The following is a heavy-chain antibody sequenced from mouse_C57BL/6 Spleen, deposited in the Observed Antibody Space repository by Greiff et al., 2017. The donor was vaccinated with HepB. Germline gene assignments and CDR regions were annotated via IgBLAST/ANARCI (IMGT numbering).Heavy chain of an antibody. Sequence: VQLQEPGPELVKPGASVKMSCKASGYTFTDYNMHWVKQSHGKSLEWIGYINPNNGGTSYNQKFKSKATLTVNKSSSTAYMELRSLTSEDSAVYYCARGMPYYYYFDYWGQGTTLTVSS. CDR3: ARGMPYYYYFDY. CDR1: GYTFTDYN. D-gene: IGHD1-1*02. V-gene: IGHV1-22*01. CDR2: INPNNGGT. J-gene: IGHJ2*01.